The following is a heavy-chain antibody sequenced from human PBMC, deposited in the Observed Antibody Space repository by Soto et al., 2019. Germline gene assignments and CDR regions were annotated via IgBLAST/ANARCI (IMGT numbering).Heavy chain of an antibody. V-gene: IGHV4-30-2*01. D-gene: IGHD4-4*01. CDR2: IYQSGST. J-gene: IGHJ4*02. Sequence: QLQLQESGSGLVKPSQTLSLTCAVSGGSISSGTYSWSWIRQPPGKGLEWIGYIYQSGSTYYNPSVKSRVTISIVKSNNQFALRLYSVTAADTAVDYCARGGGVTTTGDDYWGQGTLVTVSS. CDR1: GGSISSGTYS. CDR3: ARGGGVTTTGDDY.